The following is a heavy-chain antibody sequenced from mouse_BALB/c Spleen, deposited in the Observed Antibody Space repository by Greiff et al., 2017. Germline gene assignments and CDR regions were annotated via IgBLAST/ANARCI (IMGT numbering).Heavy chain of an antibody. V-gene: IGHV7-3*02. CDR3: ARDGAMDY. Sequence: DVKLVESGGGLVQPGGSLRLSCATSGFTFTDYYMSWVRQPPGKALEWLGFIRNKANGYTTEYSASVKGRFTISRNNSQSILYLQMNTLRAEDSATYYCARDGAMDYWGQGTSVTVSS. CDR1: GFTFTDYY. CDR2: IRNKANGYTT. J-gene: IGHJ4*01.